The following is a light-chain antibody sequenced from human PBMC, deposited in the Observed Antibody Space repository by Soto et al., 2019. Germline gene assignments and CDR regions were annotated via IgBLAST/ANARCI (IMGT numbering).Light chain of an antibody. Sequence: QLVLTQPSSLSASPGASASLTCTLRSGIDVGSSRIHWYQQKPGSPPQYLLRYKSDSDKQQGSGVPSRFSGSKDALLISGLQSEDEADYYCMIWHGPAVVFGGGTKLTVL. CDR3: MIWHGPAVV. CDR1: SGIDVGSSR. J-gene: IGLJ2*01. CDR2: YKSDSDK. V-gene: IGLV5-45*02.